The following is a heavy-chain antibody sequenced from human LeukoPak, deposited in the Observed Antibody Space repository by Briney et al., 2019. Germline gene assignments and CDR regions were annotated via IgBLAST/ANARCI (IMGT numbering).Heavy chain of an antibody. V-gene: IGHV4-34*01. CDR3: ARRRNYYYYMDV. Sequence: PSETLSLTCAVYGGSFSGYYWSWIRQPPGEGLEWIGEINHSGSTNYNPSLKSRVTISVDTSKNQFSLKLSSVTAADTAVYYCARRRNYYYYMDVWGKGTTVTVSS. CDR1: GGSFSGYY. J-gene: IGHJ6*03. CDR2: INHSGST.